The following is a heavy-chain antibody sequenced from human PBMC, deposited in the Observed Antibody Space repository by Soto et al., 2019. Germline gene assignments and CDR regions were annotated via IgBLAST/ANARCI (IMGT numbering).Heavy chain of an antibody. CDR1: GYTFTRNG. V-gene: IGHV1-18*01. Sequence: QVQLVQSGAEVKEPGASVKVSCKPSGYTFTRNGISWGRRAPGQGREWVGGSSTNSGNTDYAQKPQGRVTLTTDTPTNTAYLELRSLRSDDTAVYYCARDKDYMLDYWGQGTLVPVSS. D-gene: IGHD4-4*01. CDR3: ARDKDYMLDY. J-gene: IGHJ4*02. CDR2: SSTNSGNT.